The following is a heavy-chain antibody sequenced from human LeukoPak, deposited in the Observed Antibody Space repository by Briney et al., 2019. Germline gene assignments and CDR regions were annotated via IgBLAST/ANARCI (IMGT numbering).Heavy chain of an antibody. CDR1: GFTLSTLW. V-gene: IGHV3-74*03. CDR3: AREARVGGALQY. J-gene: IGHJ4*02. Sequence: GGSLRLSCAASGFTLSTLWMHWVRQAPGKGLAWVARINPDGSIRTYANSVQGRVTISRDTAKDTLFLQMNSLRAEDTAVYYCAREARVGGALQYWGQGTPVTVSS. D-gene: IGHD1-26*01. CDR2: INPDGSIR.